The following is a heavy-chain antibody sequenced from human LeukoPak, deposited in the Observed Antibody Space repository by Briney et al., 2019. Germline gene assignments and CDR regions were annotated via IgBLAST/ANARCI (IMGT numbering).Heavy chain of an antibody. CDR2: IKQDGSEK. V-gene: IGHV3-7*01. CDR3: AARPSSYSRSIYFQH. CDR1: GFTFSSYW. J-gene: IGHJ1*01. D-gene: IGHD2-15*01. Sequence: GSLRLSCAASGFTFSSYWMSWVRQAPGKGLEWVANIKQDGSEKYYVDSVKGRFTISRDNAKNSLYLQMNSLRAEDTAVYYCAARPSSYSRSIYFQHWGQGTLVTVSS.